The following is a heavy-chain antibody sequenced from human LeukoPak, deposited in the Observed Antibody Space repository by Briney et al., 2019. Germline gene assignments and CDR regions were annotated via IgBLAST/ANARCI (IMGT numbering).Heavy chain of an antibody. Sequence: PGGSLRLSCAASGFIFRCYEMNWVRQAPGKGLEWVSYISSGDSTIYYADSVKGRFTISRDNAKNSLYLQMNSLRAEDTAVYYCARVGAVRRRYFDYWGQGTLVTVSS. CDR1: GFIFRCYE. V-gene: IGHV3-48*03. D-gene: IGHD6-19*01. CDR2: ISSGDSTI. J-gene: IGHJ4*02. CDR3: ARVGAVRRRYFDY.